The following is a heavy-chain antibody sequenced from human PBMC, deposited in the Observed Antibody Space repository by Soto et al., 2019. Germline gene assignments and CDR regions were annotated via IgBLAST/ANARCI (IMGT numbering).Heavy chain of an antibody. Sequence: ASVKVSCKASGYTFTSYTMHWVRQAPGQRLEWMGWITAGNGNTKYSQKFQGRVTITRDTSASTVYMELNSLTSEDTAVYYCARTAGPTPFGPWGQGTPVTVSS. CDR2: ITAGNGNT. CDR1: GYTFTSYT. CDR3: ARTAGPTPFGP. J-gene: IGHJ5*02. V-gene: IGHV1-3*01. D-gene: IGHD6-19*01.